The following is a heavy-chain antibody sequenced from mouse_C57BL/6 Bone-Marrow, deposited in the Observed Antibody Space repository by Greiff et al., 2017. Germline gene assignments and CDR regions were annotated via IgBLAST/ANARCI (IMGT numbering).Heavy chain of an antibody. D-gene: IGHD1-1*01. V-gene: IGHV5-4*01. Sequence: DVQLVESGGGLVKPGGSLKLSCAASGFTFSSYAMSWVRQTPEKRLEWVATISDGGRYTYYPDNVKGRLTIHRDNAKNNLYLQRSHLKSEDTAMYYCARGVYYGSSYGWYFDVWGTGTTVTVSS. CDR3: ARGVYYGSSYGWYFDV. J-gene: IGHJ1*03. CDR2: ISDGGRYT. CDR1: GFTFSSYA.